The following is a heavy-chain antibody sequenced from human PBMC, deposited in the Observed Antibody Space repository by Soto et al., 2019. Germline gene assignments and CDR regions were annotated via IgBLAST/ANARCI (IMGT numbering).Heavy chain of an antibody. J-gene: IGHJ6*02. CDR3: ARDLWGYCGTDCYPLDV. CDR2: IYYSGST. CDR1: GGSISSSSFY. Sequence: PSETLSLTCTVSGGSISSSSFYWGWLRQPPGKGLEWIGIIYYSGSTYYNPSLKSRLTISADTSKNQFSLKLTSVTAADTAVYYCARDLWGYCGTDCYPLDVWGQGTTVT. V-gene: IGHV4-39*02. D-gene: IGHD2-21*02.